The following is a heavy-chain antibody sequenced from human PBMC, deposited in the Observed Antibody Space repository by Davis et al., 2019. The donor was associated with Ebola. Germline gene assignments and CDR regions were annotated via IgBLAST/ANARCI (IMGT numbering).Heavy chain of an antibody. V-gene: IGHV1-69*06. CDR2: IIPIFGTA. CDR3: TRSPLNRGVIVYIDY. Sequence: SVKVSCKASGGTFSSYAISWVRQAPGQGLEWMGGIIPIFGTANYAQKFQGRVTITADKSTSTAYMELSSLRSEDTAVYYCTRSPLNRGVIVYIDYWGQGTLVTVSS. CDR1: GGTFSSYA. D-gene: IGHD3-16*02. J-gene: IGHJ4*02.